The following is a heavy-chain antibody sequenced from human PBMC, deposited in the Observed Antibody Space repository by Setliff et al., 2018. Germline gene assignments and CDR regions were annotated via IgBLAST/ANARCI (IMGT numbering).Heavy chain of an antibody. V-gene: IGHV4-39*01. CDR3: ARQPYSTTYYYYYYYMDV. J-gene: IGHJ6*03. Sequence: SEPLSLTCTVSNGSISSGNYFWGWIRQPPGKGLEWMGSIFYTGSTYYSPSLKSRVTMSIDTSKNQFSLNLNSVTAADTAVYYCARQPYSTTYYYYYYYMDVWGKGTTVTVS. CDR2: IFYTGST. D-gene: IGHD6-13*01. CDR1: NGSISSGNYF.